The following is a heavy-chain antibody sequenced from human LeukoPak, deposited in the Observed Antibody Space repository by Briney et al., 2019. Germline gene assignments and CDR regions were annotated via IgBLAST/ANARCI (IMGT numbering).Heavy chain of an antibody. Sequence: PGGSLRLSCAASGFTFSSYSMNWVRQAPGKGLEWVSSTSSSSSYIYYADSVKGRFTISRDNANNSLYLQMNSLRAEDTAVYYCARDLLYGDYHYYFDYWGQGTLVTVSS. V-gene: IGHV3-21*01. CDR1: GFTFSSYS. D-gene: IGHD4-17*01. CDR2: TSSSSSYI. J-gene: IGHJ4*02. CDR3: ARDLLYGDYHYYFDY.